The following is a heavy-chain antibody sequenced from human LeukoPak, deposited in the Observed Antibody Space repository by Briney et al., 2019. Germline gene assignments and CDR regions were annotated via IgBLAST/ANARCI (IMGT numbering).Heavy chain of an antibody. Sequence: ASVKVSCKASGGTFSSYTISWVRQAPGQGLEWMGRIIPILGIANYAQKFQGRVTITADESTSTAYMELSSLRSEDTAVYYCARGRGAVAGTWYYGMDVWGKGTTVTVSS. CDR2: IIPILGIA. D-gene: IGHD6-19*01. CDR3: ARGRGAVAGTWYYGMDV. V-gene: IGHV1-69*02. J-gene: IGHJ6*04. CDR1: GGTFSSYT.